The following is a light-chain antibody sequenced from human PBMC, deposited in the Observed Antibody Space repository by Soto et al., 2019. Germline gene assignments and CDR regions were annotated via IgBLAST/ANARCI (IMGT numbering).Light chain of an antibody. V-gene: IGKV1-5*03. J-gene: IGKJ4*01. Sequence: DIQVTQSPSTLSASVGDRVTITCRASQSITTWLAWYQQKPGKAPKLLIYEASSLQTGVPSRFGGSGSGTEFTLTINSLQPDDFAPYFCQQYDDYPLSFGGGTTVDIK. CDR3: QQYDDYPLS. CDR2: EAS. CDR1: QSITTW.